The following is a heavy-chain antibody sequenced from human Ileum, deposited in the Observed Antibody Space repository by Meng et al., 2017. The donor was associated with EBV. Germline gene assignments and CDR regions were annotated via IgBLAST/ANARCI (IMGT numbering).Heavy chain of an antibody. Sequence: LQLQASGPGLVKPSETLSLTGTVSGGSISGSSYYWGWIRQPPGKGLKWIGIIYYSGSTYYNPSLKSRVTISVDTSKNQFSLKLSSVTAADTAVYYCARDRSGSYYSPTFDYWGQGTLVTVSS. V-gene: IGHV4-39*07. CDR2: IYYSGST. J-gene: IGHJ4*02. CDR3: ARDRSGSYYSPTFDY. CDR1: GGSISGSSYY. D-gene: IGHD3-10*01.